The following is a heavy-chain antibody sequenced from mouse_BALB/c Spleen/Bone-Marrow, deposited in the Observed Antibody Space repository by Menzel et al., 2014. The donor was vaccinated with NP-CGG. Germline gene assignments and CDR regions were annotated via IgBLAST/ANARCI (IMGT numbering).Heavy chain of an antibody. D-gene: IGHD2-4*01. CDR1: GFTFSNYD. CDR3: GTGDYGAWFAC. J-gene: IGHJ3*01. Sequence: EVMLVESGGDLVKPGGSLKLSCAASGFTFSNYDMSWGRQTPEKRLEWVATISSGGYYSYYPDSVKGRFTISRDNAKNTLYLQMSSLRSEDTAMYYCGTGDYGAWFACWGQGTLVTVSA. CDR2: ISSGGYYS. V-gene: IGHV5-9-1*01.